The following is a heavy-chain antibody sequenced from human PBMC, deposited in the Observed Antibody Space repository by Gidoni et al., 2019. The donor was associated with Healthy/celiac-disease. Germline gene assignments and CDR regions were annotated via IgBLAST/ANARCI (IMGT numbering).Heavy chain of an antibody. CDR3: ARATVARAY. CDR2: ISSSGSTT. J-gene: IGHJ4*02. Sequence: EVQLVESGGGVVQPGGSLRPACAASGFTFSSYEMNWVRQAPGKGLEWVSYISSSGSTTYYADSVKGRFTISRDNAKNSLYLQMNSLRAEDTAVYYCARATVARAYWGQGTLVTVSS. D-gene: IGHD4-17*01. CDR1: GFTFSSYE. V-gene: IGHV3-48*03.